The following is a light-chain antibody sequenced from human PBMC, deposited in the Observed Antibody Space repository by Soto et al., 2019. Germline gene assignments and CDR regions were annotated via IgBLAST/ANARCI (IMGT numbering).Light chain of an antibody. Sequence: DIQMTQSPSTLSASVGDRVTITCRASQSISSWLAWYQQKPGKAPKLLIYKASSLESGVPSRFSGSGSGTEFTLTMISLQPDDFATYYCQQYNSYSWTFGQGTKVEIK. V-gene: IGKV1-5*03. CDR1: QSISSW. CDR3: QQYNSYSWT. J-gene: IGKJ1*01. CDR2: KAS.